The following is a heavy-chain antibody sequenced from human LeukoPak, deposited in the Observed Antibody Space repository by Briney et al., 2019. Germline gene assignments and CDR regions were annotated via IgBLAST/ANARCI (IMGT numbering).Heavy chain of an antibody. Sequence: GGSLRLSCAASGFIFSSYSMNWVRQAPGKGLEWVSSISSSSSTMYYADSVKGRFTISRDNAKNSLYLQMNSLRAEGTAVYYCARDGWFGELSPYYSDCWGQGTLVTVSS. D-gene: IGHD3-10*01. V-gene: IGHV3-48*01. CDR2: ISSSSSTM. CDR1: GFIFSSYS. CDR3: ARDGWFGELSPYYSDC. J-gene: IGHJ4*02.